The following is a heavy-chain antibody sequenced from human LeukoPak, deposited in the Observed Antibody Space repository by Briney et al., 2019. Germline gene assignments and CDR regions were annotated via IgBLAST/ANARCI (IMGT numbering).Heavy chain of an antibody. V-gene: IGHV4-38-2*01. CDR3: ARHDGGDGYSNYAPPTT. CDR2: IYHSGST. D-gene: IGHD4-11*01. CDR1: GYSISSGYY. Sequence: SETLSLTCAVSGYSISSGYYWGWIRQPPGKGLEWIGSIYHSGSTYYNPSLKSRVTISVDTSKNQFSLKLSSVTAADTAVYYCARHDGGDGYSNYAPPTTWGKGTTVTVS. J-gene: IGHJ6*03.